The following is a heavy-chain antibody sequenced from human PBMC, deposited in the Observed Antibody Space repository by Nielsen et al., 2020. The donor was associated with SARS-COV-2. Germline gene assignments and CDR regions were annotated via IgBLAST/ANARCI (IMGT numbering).Heavy chain of an antibody. Sequence: GGSLRLSCAASGLIFSSSWMVWVRQAPGKGLEWVGFIRGKPHGGTKEYAASVKGRFSISRDDSRSIAYLNSLETEDTAVGILGLGTWQQLTRHYSDYWGQGTLVTVSS. CDR1: GLIFSSSW. CDR3: GLGTWQQLTRHYSDY. D-gene: IGHD6-13*01. V-gene: IGHV3-49*04. J-gene: IGHJ4*02. CDR2: IRGKPHGGTK.